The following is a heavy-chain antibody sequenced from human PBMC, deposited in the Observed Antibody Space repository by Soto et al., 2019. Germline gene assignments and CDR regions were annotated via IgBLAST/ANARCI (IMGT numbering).Heavy chain of an antibody. CDR3: ARGLYGDY. D-gene: IGHD4-17*01. CDR1: GYTFTTYG. Sequence: QVQLVQSGAEVRKPGASVKVSCKASGYTFTTYGITWVRQAPGQGLEWMGWISTYNGNTNYAQKFQGRVTMTTDTSTSTAYMELRSLISDDTAMYFCARGLYGDYWGQGSLVTVSS. V-gene: IGHV1-18*01. J-gene: IGHJ4*02. CDR2: ISTYNGNT.